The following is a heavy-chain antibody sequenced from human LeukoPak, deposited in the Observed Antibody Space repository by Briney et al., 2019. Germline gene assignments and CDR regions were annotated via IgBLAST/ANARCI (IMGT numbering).Heavy chain of an antibody. CDR3: AKDEIVVPAAQLDY. J-gene: IGHJ4*02. Sequence: GGSLRLSCAASGFTFSSYAMSWVRQAPGKGLEWVAFIRYDGSNKYYADSVKGRFTISRDNSKNTLYLQMNSLRAEDTAVYYCAKDEIVVPAAQLDYWGQGTLVTVSS. CDR1: GFTFSSYA. D-gene: IGHD2-2*01. CDR2: IRYDGSNK. V-gene: IGHV3-30*02.